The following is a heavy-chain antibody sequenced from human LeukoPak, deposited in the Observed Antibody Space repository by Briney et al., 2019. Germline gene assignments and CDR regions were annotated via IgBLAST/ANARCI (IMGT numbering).Heavy chain of an antibody. D-gene: IGHD2-2*02. CDR3: ARDSYTV. Sequence: GGSLRLSCATSGFTFSSYAMHWVRQAPGKGLEWVAVISYDGSNKYYADSVKGRFTISRDNSKNTLYLQMNSLRAEDTAVYYCARDSYTVWGQGTLVTVSS. CDR1: GFTFSSYA. J-gene: IGHJ4*02. V-gene: IGHV3-30-3*01. CDR2: ISYDGSNK.